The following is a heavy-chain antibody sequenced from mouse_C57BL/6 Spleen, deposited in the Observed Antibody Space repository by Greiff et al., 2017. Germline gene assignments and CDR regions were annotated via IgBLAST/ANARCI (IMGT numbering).Heavy chain of an antibody. Sequence: EVKLVESGGGFVKPGGSLKLSCAASGFTFSDYGMHWVRQAPEKGLEWVAYISSGSSTIYYADTVKGRFTISRDNAKNTLFLQMTSLRSEDTAMYYCARHYSNYGYAMDYWGQGTSVTVSS. V-gene: IGHV5-17*01. J-gene: IGHJ4*01. CDR3: ARHYSNYGYAMDY. D-gene: IGHD2-5*01. CDR2: ISSGSSTI. CDR1: GFTFSDYG.